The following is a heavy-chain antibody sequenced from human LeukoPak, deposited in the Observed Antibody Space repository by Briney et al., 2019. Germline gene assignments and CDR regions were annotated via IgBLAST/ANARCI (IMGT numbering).Heavy chain of an antibody. Sequence: GGPLRLSCAASGFTFTTYGMHWVRQAPGKGLEWVAVIWFDGNNKFYADSVKGRFTVSRDNSKNTLYLHMNSLRGEDTAVYYCAKAARLGPSHFDYWGRGTLVTVSS. CDR2: IWFDGNNK. CDR3: AKAARLGPSHFDY. J-gene: IGHJ4*02. CDR1: GFTFTTYG. V-gene: IGHV3-33*06. D-gene: IGHD6-25*01.